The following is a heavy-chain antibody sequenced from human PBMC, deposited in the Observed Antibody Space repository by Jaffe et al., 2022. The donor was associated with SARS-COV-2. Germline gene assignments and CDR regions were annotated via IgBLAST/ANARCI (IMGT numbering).Heavy chain of an antibody. J-gene: IGHJ3*02. CDR2: IRSAGTTT. CDR1: GFTFGSYT. V-gene: IGHV3-23*03. Sequence: EVQLVESGGGLVQPGGSLRLSCAASGFTFGSYTMNWVRQAPGKGLEWVSGIRSAGTTTYYAGSVKGRFTISRDNSKNTLYLQMNSLRAEDTAVYYCAKDYFSSGSWLNAFDIWGQGTMVTVSS. CDR3: AKDYFSSGSWLNAFDI. D-gene: IGHD3-10*01.